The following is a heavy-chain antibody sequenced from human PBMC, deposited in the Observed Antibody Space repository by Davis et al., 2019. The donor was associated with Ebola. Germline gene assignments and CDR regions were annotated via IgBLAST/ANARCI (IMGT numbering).Heavy chain of an antibody. V-gene: IGHV1-69*10. CDR2: IIPILGIA. Sequence: SVKVSCKASGGTFSSYAISWVRQAPGQGLEWMGGIIPILGIANYAQKFQGRVTITADKSTSTAYMELRSLRSEDTAVYYCAREGRGYYYYYMDVWGKGTTVTVSS. J-gene: IGHJ6*03. D-gene: IGHD3-10*01. CDR1: GGTFSSYA. CDR3: AREGRGYYYYYMDV.